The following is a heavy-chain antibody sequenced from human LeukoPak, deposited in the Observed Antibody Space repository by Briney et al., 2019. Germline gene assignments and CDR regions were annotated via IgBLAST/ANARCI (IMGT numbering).Heavy chain of an antibody. CDR3: ARGGKATVVTM. CDR2: IYSSGSP. V-gene: IGHV4-4*07. D-gene: IGHD4-23*01. Sequence: PSETLSLTCTVYGGSINSYYWSWIRQPAGKGLEWIGRIYSSGSPNYNPSLKSRLSMSVDTSKNQFSLKLTSVTAADTAVYYCARGGKATVVTMWGQGILDTVSS. J-gene: IGHJ4*02. CDR1: GGSINSYY.